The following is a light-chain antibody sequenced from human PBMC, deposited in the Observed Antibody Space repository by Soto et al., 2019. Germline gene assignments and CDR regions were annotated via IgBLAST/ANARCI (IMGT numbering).Light chain of an antibody. CDR1: SSDVAAHNF. Sequence: QSALTQPASVSESPGQSITISCAGSSSDVAAHNFVSWYQHHPDKAPKLIIYDVTNRPSGVSNRFSGSKSGTTASLTISGLQSEDEADYYCSSYTTSNTGVFGGGTKVAVL. V-gene: IGLV2-14*03. CDR3: SSYTTSNTGV. CDR2: DVT. J-gene: IGLJ2*01.